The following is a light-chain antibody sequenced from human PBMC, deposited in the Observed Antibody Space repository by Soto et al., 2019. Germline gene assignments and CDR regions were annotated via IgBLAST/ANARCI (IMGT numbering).Light chain of an antibody. J-gene: IGLJ2*01. CDR3: LLSYSGAREV. CDR1: TGAVTSGHY. V-gene: IGLV7-46*01. CDR2: DTS. Sequence: QTVVTQGPSLTVSPGGTVTLTCGSSTGAVTSGHYPYWFQQKPGQAPRTLIYDTSNKHSWTPARFSGSLLGGKAALTLSGAQPEDEAEYYCLLSYSGAREVFGGGTKLTVL.